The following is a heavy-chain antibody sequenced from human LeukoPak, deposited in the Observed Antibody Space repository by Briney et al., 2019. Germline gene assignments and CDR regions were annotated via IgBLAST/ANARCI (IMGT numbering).Heavy chain of an antibody. CDR2: INHSGST. CDR1: GGSFSGYY. J-gene: IGHJ4*02. Sequence: SETLSLTCAVYGGSFSGYYWSWIRQPPEKELEWIGEINHSGSTNYNPSLKSRVTISVDTSKNQFSLKLSSVTAADTAVYYCASGSSTGTFGYWGQGTLVTVS. V-gene: IGHV4-34*01. CDR3: ASGSSTGTFGY. D-gene: IGHD2-2*01.